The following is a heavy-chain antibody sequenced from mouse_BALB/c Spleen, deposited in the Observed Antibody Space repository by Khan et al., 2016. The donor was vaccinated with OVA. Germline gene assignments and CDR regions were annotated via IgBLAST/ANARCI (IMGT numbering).Heavy chain of an antibody. CDR2: IDPENGDT. J-gene: IGHJ3*01. CDR1: GFSIKDYY. V-gene: IGHV14-4*02. D-gene: IGHD3-3*01. Sequence: IQLVQSGAELVRSGASVNLSCTASGFSIKDYYMHWVKQRPEQGLEWIGWIDPENGDTEYAPKFQGKATVTADTSSNTAYLQLSSLTAEATAVYYGNRADVGFADWGQGTLVTVSA. CDR3: NRADVGFAD.